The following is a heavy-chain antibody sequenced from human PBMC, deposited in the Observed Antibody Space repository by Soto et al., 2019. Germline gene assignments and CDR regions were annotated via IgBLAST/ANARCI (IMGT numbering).Heavy chain of an antibody. CDR2: IYYSGST. CDR3: ARWDGSGSSTFDY. V-gene: IGHV4-31*03. J-gene: IGHJ4*02. D-gene: IGHD3-10*01. CDR1: GGSISSGGYY. Sequence: ASETLSLTCTVSGGSISSGGYYWSWIRQHPGKGLEWIGYIYYSGSTYYNPSLKSRVTISVDTSKNQFSLKLSSVTAADTAVYYCARWDGSGSSTFDYWGQGTLVTVSS.